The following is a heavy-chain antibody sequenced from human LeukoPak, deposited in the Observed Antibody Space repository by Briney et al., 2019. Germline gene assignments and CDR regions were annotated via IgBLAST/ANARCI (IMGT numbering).Heavy chain of an antibody. CDR1: GGSISSSNW. V-gene: IGHV4-4*02. Sequence: SETLSLTCAVSGGSISSSNWWSWVRQPPGKGLEWIGEIYHSGSTNYNPSLKSRVTISVDKSKNQFSLKLSSVTAADTAVYYCAREGGVAGTGDNWFDPWGQGTLVTVSS. D-gene: IGHD6-19*01. CDR3: AREGGVAGTGDNWFDP. J-gene: IGHJ5*02. CDR2: IYHSGST.